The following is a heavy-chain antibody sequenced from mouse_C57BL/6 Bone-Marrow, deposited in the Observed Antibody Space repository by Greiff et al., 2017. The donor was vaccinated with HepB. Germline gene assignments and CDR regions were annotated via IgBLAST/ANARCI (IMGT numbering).Heavy chain of an antibody. V-gene: IGHV5-17*01. CDR2: ISSGSSTI. Sequence: EVQRVESGGGLVKPGGSLKLSCAASGFTFSDYGMHWVRQAPEKGLEWVAYISSGSSTIYYADTVKGRCTLSSDKAKNTLFLQMTSLRSEDTAMYYCARRLRRPHYYAMDYWGQGTSVTVSS. D-gene: IGHD2-2*01. CDR1: GFTFSDYG. CDR3: ARRLRRPHYYAMDY. J-gene: IGHJ4*01.